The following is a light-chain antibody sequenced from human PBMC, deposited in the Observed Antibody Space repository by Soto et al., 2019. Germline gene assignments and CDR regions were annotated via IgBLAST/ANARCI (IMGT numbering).Light chain of an antibody. CDR2: EVS. J-gene: IGKJ4*01. Sequence: DIVMTQTPLSLSVTPGQPASISCKSSQSLLHSDGKTYLYWYLRKPGQSPQVLIYEVSNRFSGVPDRFSGSGSRTDFTLKISRMEAEDVGIYYCMQNMQFPITFGGGTKVEIK. CDR1: QSLLHSDGKTY. V-gene: IGKV2D-29*02. CDR3: MQNMQFPIT.